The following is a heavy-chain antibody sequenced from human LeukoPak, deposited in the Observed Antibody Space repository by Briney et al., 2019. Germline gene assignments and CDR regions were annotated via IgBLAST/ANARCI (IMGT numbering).Heavy chain of an antibody. D-gene: IGHD3-3*01. J-gene: IGHJ4*02. CDR1: GFTFSSYS. CDR3: AQLGIGDFWSGYSFDY. V-gene: IGHV3-21*01. CDR2: ISSSSYI. Sequence: GGSLRLSCAASGFTFSSYSMNWVRQAPGKGLEWVSSISSSSYIYYADSVKGRFTISRDNAKNSLYLQMNSLRAEDTAVYYCAQLGIGDFWSGYSFDYWGQGTLVTVSS.